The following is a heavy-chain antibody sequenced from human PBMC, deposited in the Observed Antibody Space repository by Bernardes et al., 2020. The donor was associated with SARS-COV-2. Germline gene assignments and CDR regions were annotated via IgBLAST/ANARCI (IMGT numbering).Heavy chain of an antibody. Sequence: WETLSLTCTVSGGSISSYYWSWIRQPPGKGLEWIGYIYYSGSTNYNPSLKSRVTISVDTSKNQFSLKLSSVTAADTAVYYCARVEGVTLLTRDWFDPWGQGTLVTVSS. CDR1: GGSISSYY. V-gene: IGHV4-59*01. D-gene: IGHD2-21*02. CDR3: ARVEGVTLLTRDWFDP. CDR2: IYYSGST. J-gene: IGHJ5*02.